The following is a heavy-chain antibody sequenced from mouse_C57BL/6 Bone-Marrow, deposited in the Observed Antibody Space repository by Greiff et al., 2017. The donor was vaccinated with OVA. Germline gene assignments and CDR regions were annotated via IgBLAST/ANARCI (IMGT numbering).Heavy chain of an antibody. CDR2: IYPGDGDT. CDR1: GYAFSSSW. CDR3: ARGEDFDY. J-gene: IGHJ2*01. Sequence: VQLQQSGPELVKPGASVKLSCKASGYAFSSSWMNWVKQRPGQGLEWIGRIYPGDGDTNYNGKFKGKATLTADKSSSTAYMQLSSLPSEDSAVYVSARGEDFDYWGQGTTLTVSS. V-gene: IGHV1-82*01.